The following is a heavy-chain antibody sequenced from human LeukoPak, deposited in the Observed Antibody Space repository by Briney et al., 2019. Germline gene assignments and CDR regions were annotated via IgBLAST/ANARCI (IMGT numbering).Heavy chain of an antibody. CDR3: AREEQGVTFDY. CDR1: GFTFSSYG. J-gene: IGHJ4*02. Sequence: GRSLRLSCAASGFTFSSYGMHWVPQAPGKGLEWVAGIWYDGSNKYYADSVKGRFTISRDNSKNTLYLQMNSLRAEDTAVYYCAREEQGVTFDYWGQGTLVTVSS. CDR2: IWYDGSNK. V-gene: IGHV3-33*01. D-gene: IGHD2-21*02.